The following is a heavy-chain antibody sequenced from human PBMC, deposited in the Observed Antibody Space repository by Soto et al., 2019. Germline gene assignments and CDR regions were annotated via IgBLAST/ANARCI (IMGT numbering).Heavy chain of an antibody. CDR2: IIPIFGKA. J-gene: IGHJ4*01. D-gene: IGHD2-15*01. Sequence: GASVKVSCKASGGTFSSYAISWVRQAPGQGLEWMGGIIPIFGKANYAQKFQGRVTITADESTSTAYMELSSLRSEDTAVYYCARGYCSGGSFFRPFGYRGQATTVPVSS. CDR3: ARGYCSGGSFFRPFGY. CDR1: GGTFSSYA. V-gene: IGHV1-69*13.